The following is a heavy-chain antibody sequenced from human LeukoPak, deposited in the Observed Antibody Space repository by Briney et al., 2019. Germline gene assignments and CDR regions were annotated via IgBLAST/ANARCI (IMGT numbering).Heavy chain of an antibody. CDR1: GDTFTSDE. V-gene: IGHV1-46*01. J-gene: IGHJ4*02. Sequence: ASVNDSCKASGDTFTSDEMHWGRDHPRERVECRGIVNPSGGSTNYAQNFQGRLTMTRDTSTSTVYMELSSLKSEDTAVYYCAREPGGSYSSPLYYFDYWGQGALVTVSS. CDR3: AREPGGSYSSPLYYFDY. D-gene: IGHD6-6*01. CDR2: VNPSGGST.